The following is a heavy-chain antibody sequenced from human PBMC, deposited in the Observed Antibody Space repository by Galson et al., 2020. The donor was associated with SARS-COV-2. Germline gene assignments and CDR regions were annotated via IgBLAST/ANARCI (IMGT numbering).Heavy chain of an antibody. D-gene: IGHD2-2*01. Sequence: ASVKVSCKASGYTFTGYYMHWVRQAPGQGLEWMGWINPNSGGTNYAQKFQGRVTMTRDTSISTAYMELSRLRSDDTAVYYCASRYCSSTSCYDYYYYMDVWGKGTTDTVSS. V-gene: IGHV1-2*02. CDR3: ASRYCSSTSCYDYYYYMDV. CDR1: GYTFTGYY. J-gene: IGHJ6*03. CDR2: INPNSGGT.